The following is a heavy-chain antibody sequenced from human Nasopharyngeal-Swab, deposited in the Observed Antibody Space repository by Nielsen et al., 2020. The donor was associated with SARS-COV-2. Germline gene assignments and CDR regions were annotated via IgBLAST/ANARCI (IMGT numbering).Heavy chain of an antibody. CDR3: ARGGAEYYDFWSGYYVFDY. Sequence: RQAPGKGLEWLGEINHSGSTNYNPSLKSRVTISVDTSKNQFSLKLSSVTAADTAVYYCARGGAEYYDFWSGYYVFDYWGQGTLVTVSS. CDR2: INHSGST. V-gene: IGHV4-34*13. D-gene: IGHD3-3*01. J-gene: IGHJ4*02.